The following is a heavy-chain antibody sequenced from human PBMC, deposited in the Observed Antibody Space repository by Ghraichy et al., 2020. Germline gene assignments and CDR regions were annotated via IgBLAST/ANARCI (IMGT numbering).Heavy chain of an antibody. CDR1: GFSLSTSGVG. V-gene: IGHV2-5*01. CDR2: IYWNDDK. CDR3: AHSMGSGWLYYYYGMDV. D-gene: IGHD6-19*01. Sequence: SGPTLVKPTQTLTLTCTFSGFSLSTSGVGVGWIRQPPGKALEWLALIYWNDDKRYSPSLKSRLTITKDTSKNQVVLTMTNMDPVDTATYYCAHSMGSGWLYYYYGMDVWGQGTTVTVSS. J-gene: IGHJ6*02.